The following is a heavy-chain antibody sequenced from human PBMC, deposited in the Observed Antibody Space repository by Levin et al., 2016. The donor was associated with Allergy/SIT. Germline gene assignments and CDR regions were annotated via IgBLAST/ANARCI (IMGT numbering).Heavy chain of an antibody. CDR2: IVLGSGNT. CDR3: AVQQQPWTGQFDY. J-gene: IGHJ4*02. Sequence: SVKVSCKTSGFTFTTSAVQWVRQARGQRLEWIGWIVLGSGNTNYAQKFQERVSFTRDMSTTTAYMDLSSLRSEDTAVYYCAVQQQPWTGQFDYWGQGTLVTVSS. V-gene: IGHV1-58*01. D-gene: IGHD6-13*01. CDR1: GFTFTTSA.